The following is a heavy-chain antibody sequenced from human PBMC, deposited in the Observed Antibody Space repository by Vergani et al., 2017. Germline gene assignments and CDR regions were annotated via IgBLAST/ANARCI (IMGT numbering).Heavy chain of an antibody. CDR2: IYYSGTT. CDR3: ARQPYYYYGMDV. CDR1: GGSVSSGGHY. Sequence: QVQLQESGPGLVKPSQTLSLTCTVSGGSVSSGGHYWSWIRQHPGKGLEWIGYIYYSGTTYYNPSLKNRVTLSVDTSKNQFSLKLSSVTAADTAVYYCARQPYYYYGMDVWGQGTTVTVSS. J-gene: IGHJ6*02. V-gene: IGHV4-31*03.